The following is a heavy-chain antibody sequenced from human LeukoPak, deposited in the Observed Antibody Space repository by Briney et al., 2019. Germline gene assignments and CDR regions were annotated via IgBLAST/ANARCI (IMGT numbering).Heavy chain of an antibody. V-gene: IGHV3-13*04. CDR3: ARDRGYSNGWYDY. D-gene: IGHD6-13*01. CDR1: GFIFSNFD. Sequence: GGCLRLSCAASGFIFSNFDMHWVRQVTGKGMEWVSGITTAGDTYSAGSVKGRFTISRENAKNSLYLLMSSLTAGDTAVYYCARDRGYSNGWYDYWGQGTLVSVSS. J-gene: IGHJ4*02. CDR2: ITTAGDT.